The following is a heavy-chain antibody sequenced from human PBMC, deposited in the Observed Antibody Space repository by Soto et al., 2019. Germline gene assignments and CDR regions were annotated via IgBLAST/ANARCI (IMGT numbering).Heavy chain of an antibody. CDR1: GGSVSRGTHF. CDR2: IFYSGGT. CDR3: ARGGSSGWYRTVWFDP. D-gene: IGHD6-19*01. Sequence: SETLSLTCTVSGGSVSRGTHFWSWIRQPPGKRLEWIGYIFYSGGTSYNPSLKSRATISLETSKNQFSLKLSSVTAADTAVYYCARGGSSGWYRTVWFDPWGQGTLVTVSS. J-gene: IGHJ5*02. V-gene: IGHV4-61*01.